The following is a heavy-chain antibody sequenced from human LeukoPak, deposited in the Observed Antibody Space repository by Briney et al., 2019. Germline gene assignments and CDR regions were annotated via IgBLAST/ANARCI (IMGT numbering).Heavy chain of an antibody. CDR1: GGSISSGGYY. CDR2: VYYTGAT. J-gene: IGHJ5*02. CDR3: ARCGNSYGTGYQFDP. Sequence: SETLSLTCTVSGGSISSGGYYWSWIRQHPGKGLEWIGFVYYTGATNYNPSLKSRVTISLDTSKNQFSLNLNSVDAADTAVYFCARCGNSYGTGYQFDPWSQGTLVTVSS. D-gene: IGHD5-18*01. V-gene: IGHV4-61*08.